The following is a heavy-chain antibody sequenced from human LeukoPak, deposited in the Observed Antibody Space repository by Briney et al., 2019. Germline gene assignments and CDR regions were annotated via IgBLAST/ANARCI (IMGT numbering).Heavy chain of an antibody. D-gene: IGHD3-22*01. CDR2: IYYSGST. Sequence: SETLSLTRTVSGGSISSYYWSWIRQPPGKGLEWIGYIYYSGSTNYNPSLKSRVTISVNTSKSQFSLKLSSMTAADTAVYYCARATYYYDSSGSRGFDYWGQGTLVTVSS. J-gene: IGHJ4*02. V-gene: IGHV4-59*01. CDR3: ARATYYYDSSGSRGFDY. CDR1: GGSISSYY.